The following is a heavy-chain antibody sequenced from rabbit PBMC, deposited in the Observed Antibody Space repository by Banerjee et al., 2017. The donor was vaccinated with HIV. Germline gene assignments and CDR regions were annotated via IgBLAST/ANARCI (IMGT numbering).Heavy chain of an antibody. J-gene: IGHJ4*01. CDR3: ARGYDDYGAYTPFNL. CDR2: ISSSGSA. Sequence: QEQLEESGGGLVTPGGTLTLTCTVSGFSLSSYGVSWVRQAAGKGLEWIGYISSSGSAYYASWVKGRFTISKTSSTTVTLQMTSLTAADTATYFCARGYDDYGAYTPFNLWGPGTLVTVS. D-gene: IGHD2-1*01. V-gene: IGHV1S36*01. CDR1: GFSLSSYG.